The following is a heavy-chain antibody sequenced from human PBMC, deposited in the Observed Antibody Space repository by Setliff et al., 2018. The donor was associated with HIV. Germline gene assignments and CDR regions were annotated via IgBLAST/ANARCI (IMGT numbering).Heavy chain of an antibody. J-gene: IGHJ6*04. Sequence: ASVKVSCKASGYTFTSYYMHWVRQAPGQGLEWMGIINPSGGGTSYAQKFQGRVTMTRDTSTSTVYMELSSLRSGDTAVYYCARDAPAEYYDFWSGYILWDVWGKGTTVTVSS. CDR1: GYTFTSYY. CDR3: ARDAPAEYYDFWSGYILWDV. CDR2: INPSGGGT. V-gene: IGHV1-46*01. D-gene: IGHD3-3*01.